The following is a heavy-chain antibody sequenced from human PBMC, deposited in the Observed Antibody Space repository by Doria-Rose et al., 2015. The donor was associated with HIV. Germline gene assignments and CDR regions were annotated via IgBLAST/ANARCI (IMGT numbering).Heavy chain of an antibody. V-gene: IGHV2-26*01. D-gene: IGHD6-13*01. J-gene: IGHJ4*02. CDR1: GVSLSSPGMG. CDR2: IFSDDER. CDR3: ARIKSSRWYHKYYFDF. Sequence: QVTLKESGPVLVKPTETLTLTCTVSGVSLSSPGMGVSWIRQPPGKALEWLANIFSDDERSYKTPLKSRLTISRGTSKSQVVLTMTGMDPVDTATYYCARIKSSRWYHKYYFDFWGQGTLVIVSA.